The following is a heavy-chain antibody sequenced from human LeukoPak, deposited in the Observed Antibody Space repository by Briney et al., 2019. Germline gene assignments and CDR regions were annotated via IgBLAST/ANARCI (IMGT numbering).Heavy chain of an antibody. CDR2: INHNGNVN. D-gene: IGHD3-16*01. Sequence: GGSLRLSCAASGFTFSSYWMNWARQAPGKGLEWVASINHNGNVNYYVDSVKGRFTISRDNAKNSLYLQMSNLRAEDTAAYFCARGGGLDVWGLGATVTVSS. J-gene: IGHJ6*02. CDR3: ARGGGLDV. V-gene: IGHV3-7*03. CDR1: GFTFSSYW.